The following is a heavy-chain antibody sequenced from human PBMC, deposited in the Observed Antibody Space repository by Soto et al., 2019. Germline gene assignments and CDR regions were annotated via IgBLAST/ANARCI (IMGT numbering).Heavy chain of an antibody. CDR1: RGAFSSYA. CDR3: ARALGESTDAFDI. D-gene: IGHD3-10*01. CDR2: IIPIFGTA. J-gene: IGHJ3*02. V-gene: IGHV1-69*13. Sequence: SVQVCFKAYRGAFSSYAISLVRQAPGQGLEWMGGIIPIFGTANYAQKFQGRVTITADESTSTAYMELSSLRSEDTAVYYCARALGESTDAFDIWGQGTMVT.